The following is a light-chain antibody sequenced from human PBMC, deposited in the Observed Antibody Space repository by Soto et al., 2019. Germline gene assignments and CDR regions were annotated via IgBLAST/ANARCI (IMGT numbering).Light chain of an antibody. J-gene: IGLJ2*01. CDR3: AAWDDSLNGVV. CDR2: SNN. V-gene: IGLV1-44*01. Sequence: QSVLTHPPSASGTPGQRVTISCSGSSSNIGSNTVNWYQQLPGTAPKLLIYSNNQRPSGVPDRFSVSKSGTSASLAISGLQSEDEADYYCAAWDDSLNGVVFGGGTKLTVL. CDR1: SSNIGSNT.